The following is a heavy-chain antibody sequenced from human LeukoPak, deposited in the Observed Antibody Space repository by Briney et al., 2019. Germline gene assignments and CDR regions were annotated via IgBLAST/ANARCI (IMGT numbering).Heavy chain of an antibody. CDR1: GFTVSSNY. Sequence: GGSLRLSCAASGFTVSSNYMSWVRQAPGKGLEWVSVIYSGGSTYCADSVKGRFTISRDNSKNTLYLQMNSLRAEDTAVYYCARLYCSGGSCHFDYWGQGTLVTVSS. CDR3: ARLYCSGGSCHFDY. CDR2: IYSGGST. V-gene: IGHV3-53*01. J-gene: IGHJ4*02. D-gene: IGHD2-15*01.